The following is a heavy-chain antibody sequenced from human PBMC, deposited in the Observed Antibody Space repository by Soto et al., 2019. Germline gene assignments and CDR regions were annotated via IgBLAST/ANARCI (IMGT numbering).Heavy chain of an antibody. CDR1: GFTFSSYA. Sequence: GGSLRLSCAASGFTFSSYAMSWVRQAPGKGLEWVSAISGSGGSKYYADSVKGRFTISRDNSKNTPYLQMNSLRSEDTAVYYCARLYGDPDYWGQRTLVTVSS. D-gene: IGHD4-17*01. CDR2: ISGSGGSK. J-gene: IGHJ4*02. V-gene: IGHV3-23*01. CDR3: ARLYGDPDY.